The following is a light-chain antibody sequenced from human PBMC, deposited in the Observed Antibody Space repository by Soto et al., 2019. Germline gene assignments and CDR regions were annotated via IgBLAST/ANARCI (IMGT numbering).Light chain of an antibody. Sequence: DIQMTQSPSSLSASVGDRVTITCRASQGITNYLAWYQQKPGKVPKLLIYTASTLQSGVPSRFSGTGSGTDFTLTISSLQPDDVATYYCQKYNRSPLTFGGGTRVEIK. CDR3: QKYNRSPLT. J-gene: IGKJ4*01. CDR1: QGITNY. V-gene: IGKV1-27*01. CDR2: TAS.